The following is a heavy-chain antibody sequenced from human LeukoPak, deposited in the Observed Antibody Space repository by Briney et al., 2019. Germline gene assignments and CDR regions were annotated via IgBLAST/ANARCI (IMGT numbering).Heavy chain of an antibody. CDR1: GASITTYY. V-gene: IGHV4-59*01. D-gene: IGHD6-6*01. CDR3: AREYSTSSEGDYFDY. CDR2: IYHSGST. Sequence: SETLSLTCTVSGASITTYYWTWIRQPPGKGLEWIGYIYHSGSTNYNPSLKSRVTISLDTSRNQFSLRLSSVTAADTAVYFCAREYSTSSEGDYFDYWGQGSLVTVFS. J-gene: IGHJ4*02.